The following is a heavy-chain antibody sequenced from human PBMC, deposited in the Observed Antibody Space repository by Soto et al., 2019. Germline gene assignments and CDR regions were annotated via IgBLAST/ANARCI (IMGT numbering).Heavy chain of an antibody. Sequence: EVQLLESGGGLVQPGGSLRLSCAASGFTFSSYAMSWVRQAPGKGLEWVSAISGSGGSTYYADSVKGRFTISRDNSKNTLYLQMNSLRAEDTAVYYCAKIYRTTVTTFYGMDVWGQGTTVTVSS. V-gene: IGHV3-23*01. D-gene: IGHD4-17*01. J-gene: IGHJ6*02. CDR3: AKIYRTTVTTFYGMDV. CDR2: ISGSGGST. CDR1: GFTFSSYA.